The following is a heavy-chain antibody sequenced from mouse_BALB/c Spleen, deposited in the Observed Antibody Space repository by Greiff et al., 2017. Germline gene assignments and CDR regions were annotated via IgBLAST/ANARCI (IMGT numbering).Heavy chain of an antibody. CDR3: AREGYYGSRSYFDY. V-gene: IGHV5-9-4*01. Sequence: EVQLVESGGGLVKPGGSLKLSCAASGFTFSSYAMSWVRQSPEKRLEWVAEISSGGSYTYYPDTVTGRFTISRDNAKNTLYLEMSSLRSEDTAMYYCAREGYYGSRSYFDYWGQGTTLTVSS. J-gene: IGHJ2*01. CDR2: ISSGGSYT. D-gene: IGHD1-1*01. CDR1: GFTFSSYA.